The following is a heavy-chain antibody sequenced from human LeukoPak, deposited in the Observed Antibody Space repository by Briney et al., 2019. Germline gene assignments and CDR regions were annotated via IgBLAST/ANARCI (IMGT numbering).Heavy chain of an antibody. CDR1: GFTVSSNY. J-gene: IGHJ6*02. CDR3: ARDVYYDSSGSPFYYYGMGV. D-gene: IGHD3-22*01. Sequence: GGSLRLSCAASGFTVSSNYMSWVRQAPGKGLEWVSVIYSGGSTYYADSVKGRFTISRDNSKNTLYLQMNSLRAEDTAVYYCARDVYYDSSGSPFYYYGMGVWGQGTTVTVSS. CDR2: IYSGGST. V-gene: IGHV3-66*01.